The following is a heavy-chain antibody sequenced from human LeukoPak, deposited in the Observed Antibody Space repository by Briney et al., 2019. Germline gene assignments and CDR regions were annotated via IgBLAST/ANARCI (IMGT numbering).Heavy chain of an antibody. J-gene: IGHJ4*02. D-gene: IGHD6-13*01. V-gene: IGHV4-34*01. CDR1: GGSFSDYF. CDR3: ARHESFRSSWNY. Sequence: SETLSFTCAVYGGSFSDYFWSWIRQSPGKGLEWIGEINHRGSTNYSPSLKSRVTISADTSKNQFSLRLSSLTAADTAVYYCARHESFRSSWNYWGQGTLVTVSS. CDR2: INHRGST.